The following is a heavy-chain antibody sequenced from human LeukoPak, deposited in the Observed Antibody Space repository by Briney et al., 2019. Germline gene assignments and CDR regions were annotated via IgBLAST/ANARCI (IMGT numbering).Heavy chain of an antibody. J-gene: IGHJ6*02. CDR3: AREWVSGYYYGMDV. D-gene: IGHD1-26*01. V-gene: IGHV1-46*01. CDR2: ISPSGGST. Sequence: AAVKVSCKVSGYTLTSYYMHWVRQPPGQGLEWMGIISPSGGSTSSAQKFQGRVTMTRDTSTSTVYMELSSLRSEDTAVYYCAREWVSGYYYGMDVWGQGTTVTVSS. CDR1: GYTLTSYY.